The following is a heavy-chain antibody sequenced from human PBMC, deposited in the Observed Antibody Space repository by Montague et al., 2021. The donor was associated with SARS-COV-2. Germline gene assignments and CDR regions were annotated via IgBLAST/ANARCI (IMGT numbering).Heavy chain of an antibody. J-gene: IGHJ4*02. Sequence: PALVKPTQTLTLTCTFSGFSLSTSGVGVAWIRQPPGKALECLALIYWNDDKRYSPSLKNRLTVIKDTSKNQVVLSMTNMEPVDTATYYCAHKTSVWPIEFGFWGQGALVTVSS. CDR3: AHKTSVWPIEFGF. CDR1: GFSLSTSGVG. CDR2: IYWNDDK. D-gene: IGHD5/OR15-5a*01. V-gene: IGHV2-5*01.